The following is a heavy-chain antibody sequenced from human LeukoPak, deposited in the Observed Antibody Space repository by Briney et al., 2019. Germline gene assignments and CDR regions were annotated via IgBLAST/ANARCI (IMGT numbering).Heavy chain of an antibody. CDR1: GFTFDDYA. V-gene: IGHV3-9*01. J-gene: IGHJ4*02. D-gene: IGHD5-18*01. CDR2: ISWSSGSI. CDR3: AKVGSSGKNLDY. Sequence: HPGRSLRLSCAASGFTFDDYAMHWVRQAPGKGLEWVSGISWSSGSIGCADSVKGRFTISRDNAKNSLYLQMNSLRAEDTALYYCAKVGSSGKNLDYWGQGTLVTVPS.